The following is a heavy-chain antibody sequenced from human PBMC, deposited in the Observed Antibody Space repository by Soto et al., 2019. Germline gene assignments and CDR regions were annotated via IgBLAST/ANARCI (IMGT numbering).Heavy chain of an antibody. CDR3: ARDGGSSSVFGVLDP. CDR1: GGTFSSYT. D-gene: IGHD6-13*01. V-gene: IGHV1-69*08. CDR2: SIPILGIA. J-gene: IGHJ5*02. Sequence: QVQLVQSGAEVKKPGSSVKVSCKASGGTFSSYTISWVRQAPGQGLEWMGRSIPILGIANYAQKFQGRVTITADRSTSTADMELSSLRAEDTAVYYCARDGGSSSVFGVLDPWGQGTLVTVSS.